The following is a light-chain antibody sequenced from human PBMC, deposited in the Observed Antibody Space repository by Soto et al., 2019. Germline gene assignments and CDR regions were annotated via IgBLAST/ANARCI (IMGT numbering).Light chain of an antibody. CDR2: DVS. V-gene: IGLV2-11*01. CDR1: SSDVGGYNY. CDR3: CSYAGSYTYV. J-gene: IGLJ1*01. Sequence: QSVLTQPRSVSGSPGQSVTISCTGTSSDVGGYNYVSWYQQHPGKAPKPMIYDVSKRPSGVPDRFSGSKSGNTASLTISGLQAGDEADYYCCSYAGSYTYVFGTGTKVTVL.